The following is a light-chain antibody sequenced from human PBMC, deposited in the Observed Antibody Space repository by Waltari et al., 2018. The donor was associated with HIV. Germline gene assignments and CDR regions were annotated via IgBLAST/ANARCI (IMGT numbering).Light chain of an antibody. CDR2: EDT. J-gene: IGLJ3*02. Sequence: NFMLTQPHSVSGSPGKTVIISCTRSSGSIDSNYVQGYQQRPGSAPIILIYEDTERPSGVSERFSASIDSSSNSASLTISGLKTEDEADYYCQSSDSIIAVFGGGTKLTVL. CDR3: QSSDSIIAV. V-gene: IGLV6-57*03. CDR1: SGSIDSNY.